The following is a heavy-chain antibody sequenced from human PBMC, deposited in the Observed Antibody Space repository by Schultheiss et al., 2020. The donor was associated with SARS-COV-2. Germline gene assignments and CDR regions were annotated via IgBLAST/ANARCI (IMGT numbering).Heavy chain of an antibody. J-gene: IGHJ6*04. V-gene: IGHV3-21*01. CDR1: GFTFSSYW. Sequence: GGSLRLSCAASGFTFSSYWMHWVRQAPGKGLEWVSAISGSGGSTYYADSVKGRFTISRDNAKNSLYLQMNSLRAEDTAVYYCATAWGIFVVWGKGTTVTVSS. D-gene: IGHD3-3*01. CDR2: ISGSGGST. CDR3: ATAWGIFVV.